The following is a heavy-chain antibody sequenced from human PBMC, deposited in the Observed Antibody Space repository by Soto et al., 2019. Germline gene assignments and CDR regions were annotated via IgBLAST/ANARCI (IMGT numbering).Heavy chain of an antibody. CDR2: IYPGDSDS. CDR1: GYNFATYW. V-gene: IGHV5-51*01. CDR3: ARHGFYGDYASNYFDP. D-gene: IGHD4-17*01. Sequence: GASLKISCEGFGYNFATYWIAWVRQMPGKGLEYMGIIYPGDSDSRYSPSFQGQVTFSADKSISTAYMQWSSLKASDTAMYYCARHGFYGDYASNYFDPWGQGTLVTVSS. J-gene: IGHJ5*02.